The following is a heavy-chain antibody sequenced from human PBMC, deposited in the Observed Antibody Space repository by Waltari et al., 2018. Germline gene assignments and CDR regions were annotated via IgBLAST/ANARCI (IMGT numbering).Heavy chain of an antibody. V-gene: IGHV7-4-1*02. CDR2: INTNTGHH. CDR3: ATVLGAAPATRVT. J-gene: IGHJ4*02. D-gene: IGHD6-13*01. Sequence: QVQLVQSGSELKKPGASVNIPCKASGNTYNLYAINWVRQARGQGLEWMGWINTNTGHHSYAQGFTRRLCFSFDTSVNTAFVQINSLKADDTAMYDCATVLGAAPATRVTWGQGTLVTVSS. CDR1: GNTYNLYA.